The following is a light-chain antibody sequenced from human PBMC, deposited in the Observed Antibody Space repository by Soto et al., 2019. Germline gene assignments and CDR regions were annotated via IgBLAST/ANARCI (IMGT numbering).Light chain of an antibody. CDR3: QPTYNLAPS. Sequence: DIQLTQSPSSLSASVGDRVSITCRTSQTISNYLNWYHHRPGQAPKLLIYSTSNLQGGVPSRFSGCGGGTEFTLTISSLQPEDFGSYSCQPTYNLAPSFGGGTRVQIK. CDR1: QTISNY. J-gene: IGKJ4*01. V-gene: IGKV1-39*01. CDR2: STS.